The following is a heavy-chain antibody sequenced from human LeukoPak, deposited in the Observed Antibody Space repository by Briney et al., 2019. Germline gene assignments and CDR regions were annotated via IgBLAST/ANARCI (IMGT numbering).Heavy chain of an antibody. Sequence: SGTLSLTCAVSDGSISSSNWWSWVRQPPGKGLEWIGEIYHSGSTNYNPSLKSRVTISVDKSKNQFSLKLSSVTAADTAVYYCARGSHKLWFGEFFDYWGQGTLVTVSS. D-gene: IGHD3-10*01. V-gene: IGHV4-4*02. CDR2: IYHSGST. CDR1: DGSISSSNW. CDR3: ARGSHKLWFGEFFDY. J-gene: IGHJ4*02.